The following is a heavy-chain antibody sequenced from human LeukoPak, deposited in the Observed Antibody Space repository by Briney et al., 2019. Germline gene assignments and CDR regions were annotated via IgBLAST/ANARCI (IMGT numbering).Heavy chain of an antibody. J-gene: IGHJ3*02. CDR1: GYSLPTYW. D-gene: IGHD2-15*01. CDR2: IYPGDSDT. CDR3: ARPDCSGGSCYSFSAFGI. Sequence: GESLKISCKGSGYSLPTYWIGWVRQMPGKGLEWMGIIYPGDSDTRYSPSFQGQVTISADKSISTAYLQWSSLKASDTAMYYCARPDCSGGSCYSFSAFGIWGQGTMVTASS. V-gene: IGHV5-51*01.